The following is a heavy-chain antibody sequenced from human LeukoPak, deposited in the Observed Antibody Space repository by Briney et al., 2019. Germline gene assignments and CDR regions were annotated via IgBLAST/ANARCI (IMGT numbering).Heavy chain of an antibody. Sequence: SETLSLTCTVSGGSISSYYWSWIRQPAGKGLEWIARIYTSGSTNYTNYNPSLKSRVTMSVDTSKNQFSLKLSSVTAADTAVYYCARTYSSSWYPFDYWGQGTLVTVSS. J-gene: IGHJ4*02. CDR1: GGSISSYY. V-gene: IGHV4-4*07. CDR2: IYTSGSTNYT. D-gene: IGHD6-13*01. CDR3: ARTYSSSWYPFDY.